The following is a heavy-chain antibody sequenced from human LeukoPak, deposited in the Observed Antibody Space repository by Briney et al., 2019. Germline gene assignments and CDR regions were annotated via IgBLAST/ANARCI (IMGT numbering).Heavy chain of an antibody. CDR2: IYYSGST. J-gene: IGHJ2*01. CDR1: GGSISSYY. V-gene: IGHV4-59*01. Sequence: SETLSLTCTVSGGSISSYYWSWIRQPPGKGLAWNGYIYYSGSTNYNPSLKSRVTISVDTSKNQFSLKLSSVTAADTAVYYCARARLYSSSWYYWYFDLWGRGTLVTVSS. D-gene: IGHD6-13*01. CDR3: ARARLYSSSWYYWYFDL.